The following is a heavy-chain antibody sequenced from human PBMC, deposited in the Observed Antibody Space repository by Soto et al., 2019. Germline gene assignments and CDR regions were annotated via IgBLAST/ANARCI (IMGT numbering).Heavy chain of an antibody. D-gene: IGHD5-12*01. Sequence: GGSLRLSCAASGFTFSSYAMSWVRQAPGKGLEWVSAISGSGGSTYYADSVKGRFTISRDNSKNTLYLQMNSLRAEDTAVDYCAKPRLRYYYYGMDVWGQGTTVTVSS. CDR1: GFTFSSYA. CDR2: ISGSGGST. CDR3: AKPRLRYYYYGMDV. J-gene: IGHJ6*02. V-gene: IGHV3-23*01.